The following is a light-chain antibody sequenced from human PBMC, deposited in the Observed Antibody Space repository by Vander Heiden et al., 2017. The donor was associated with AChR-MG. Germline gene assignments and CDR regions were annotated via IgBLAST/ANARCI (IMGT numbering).Light chain of an antibody. CDR2: GAS. J-gene: IGKJ1*01. V-gene: IGKV3-15*01. CDR1: QSVRSSY. CDR3: HQYNNWPRT. Sequence: EIVMTQSPATLSVSPGESATLSCRASQSVRSSYFAWYQQKPGQAPRLLIYGASTRATGIPARFSGSGSGTEFTLTISSLQSEDFAVYYCHQYNNWPRTFGQGTKVEIK.